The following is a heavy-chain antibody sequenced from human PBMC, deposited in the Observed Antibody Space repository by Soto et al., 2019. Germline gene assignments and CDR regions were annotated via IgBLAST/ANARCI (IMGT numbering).Heavy chain of an antibody. J-gene: IGHJ3*02. CDR1: GLTFSSYS. CDR2: ISSSSSYI. Sequence: EVQLVESGGGLVKPGGSLRLSCAASGLTFSSYSMNWVRQAPGKGLEWVSSISSSSSYIYYADSVQGRFTISRDNAKNSLNLQTNSLRAEDTAVYYCARCVRGYSSVPDAFDIWGQGTMVTVSS. D-gene: IGHD6-25*01. CDR3: ARCVRGYSSVPDAFDI. V-gene: IGHV3-21*01.